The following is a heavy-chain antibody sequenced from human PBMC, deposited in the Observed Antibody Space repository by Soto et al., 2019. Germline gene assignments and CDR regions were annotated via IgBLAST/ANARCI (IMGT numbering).Heavy chain of an antibody. D-gene: IGHD3-3*01. CDR1: GGSINSGGYY. CDR3: ARHPAGSGYYLQFDQ. Sequence: PSETLSLTCSVSGGSINSGGYYWSWIRQHPGKGLEWIAYMYYSGSTAYNPALKSRVSVSVDTSKNQISLKLNSVTAADTAVYYCARHPAGSGYYLQFDQWGQGTLVTVSS. CDR2: MYYSGST. J-gene: IGHJ4*02. V-gene: IGHV4-31*03.